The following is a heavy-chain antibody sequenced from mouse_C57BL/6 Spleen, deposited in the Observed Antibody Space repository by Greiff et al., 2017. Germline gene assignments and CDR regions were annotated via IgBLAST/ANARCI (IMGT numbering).Heavy chain of an antibody. CDR1: GFSFNTYA. Sequence: EVMLVESGGGLVQPKGSLKLSCAASGFSFNTYAMNWVRQAPGKGLEWVARIRSKSNNYATYYADSVKDRFTISRDDSESMLYLQMNNLKTEDTAMYYCGRGANWDGYWYFDVWGTGTTVTVSS. J-gene: IGHJ1*03. D-gene: IGHD4-1*01. V-gene: IGHV10-1*01. CDR2: IRSKSNNYAT. CDR3: GRGANWDGYWYFDV.